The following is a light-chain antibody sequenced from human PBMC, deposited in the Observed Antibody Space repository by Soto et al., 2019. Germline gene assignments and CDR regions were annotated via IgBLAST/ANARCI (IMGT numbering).Light chain of an antibody. CDR1: QSVSTW. J-gene: IGKJ1*01. Sequence: DIQMTQSPSTLSASVGDRVTITCRASQSVSTWLAWYQQKPGQAPKLLIDKASTLESGVPSRFSGSGSGTEFPLTINGLQPEEFATLYCQQYISYWTFGQGTTVEIK. V-gene: IGKV1-5*03. CDR3: QQYISYWT. CDR2: KAS.